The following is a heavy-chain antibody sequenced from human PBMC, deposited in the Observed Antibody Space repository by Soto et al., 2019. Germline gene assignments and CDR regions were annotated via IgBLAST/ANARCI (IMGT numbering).Heavy chain of an antibody. J-gene: IGHJ4*02. D-gene: IGHD3-16*02. V-gene: IGHV1-24*01. CDR1: GYTLIELS. Sequence: QVQLVQSGAEVKKPGASVKVSCKVSGYTLIELSMHWVRQAPGKGLEWMGGFDPEDGETIYAQKFQGRVTMTEDTSTDTAYMELSSLRSEDTAVYYCAIQLRGLRLGELSDPFDYWGQGTLVTVSS. CDR2: FDPEDGET. CDR3: AIQLRGLRLGELSDPFDY.